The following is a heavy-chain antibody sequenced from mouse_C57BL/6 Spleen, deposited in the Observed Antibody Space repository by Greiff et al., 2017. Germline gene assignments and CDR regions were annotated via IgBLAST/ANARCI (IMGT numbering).Heavy chain of an antibody. J-gene: IGHJ2*01. Sequence: VHVKQSGPELVKPGASVKMSCKASGYTFTDYNMHWVKQSHGKSLEWIGYINPNNGGTSYNQKFKGKATLTVNKSSSTAYMELRSLTSEDSAVYYCASLPYYYGSSFDYWGQGTTLTVSS. CDR3: ASLPYYYGSSFDY. CDR2: INPNNGGT. V-gene: IGHV1-22*01. CDR1: GYTFTDYN. D-gene: IGHD1-1*01.